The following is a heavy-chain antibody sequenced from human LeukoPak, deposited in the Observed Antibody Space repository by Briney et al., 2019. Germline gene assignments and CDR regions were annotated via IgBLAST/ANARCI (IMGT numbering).Heavy chain of an antibody. V-gene: IGHV3-33*01. CDR1: GFTFSSYG. D-gene: IGHD3-22*01. CDR3: AREDSSGGAFVI. CDR2: IWYDGSNK. Sequence: GGSLRLSCAASGFTFSSYGMHWVRQAPGKGLEWVAVIWYDGSNKYYADSVKGRFTISRDNSKNTLYLQMNSLRAEDTAVYYCAREDSSGGAFVIWGQGTMVTVSS. J-gene: IGHJ3*02.